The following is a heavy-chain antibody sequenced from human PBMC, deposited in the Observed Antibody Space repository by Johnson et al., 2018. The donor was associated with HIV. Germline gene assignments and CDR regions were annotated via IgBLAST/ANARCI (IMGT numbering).Heavy chain of an antibody. J-gene: IGHJ3*02. CDR2: ISSDGSGK. Sequence: QVQLVESGGGVVQPGRSLRLSCAASEFTFSSYAFHWVRQAPGKGLEWVALISSDGSGKFYADSVKGRFTISRDNSKNTLYLQMNSLRHEDTAVYYCARDQGELRRTHAFDIWGQGTMVTVSS. D-gene: IGHD1-14*01. CDR3: ARDQGELRRTHAFDI. V-gene: IGHV3-30*04. CDR1: EFTFSSYA.